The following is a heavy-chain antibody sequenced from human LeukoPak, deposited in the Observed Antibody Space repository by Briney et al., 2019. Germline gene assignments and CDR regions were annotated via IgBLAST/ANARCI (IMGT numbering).Heavy chain of an antibody. CDR2: IYYSGST. V-gene: IGHV4-59*01. J-gene: IGHJ4*02. CDR3: ARMTN. Sequence: PSETLSLTCAVYGGSFSGYYWSWIRQPPGKGLEWIGYIYYSGSTNYNPSLKSRVTISVDTSKNQFSLKLSSVTAADTAVYYCARMTNWGQGTLVTVSS. CDR1: GGSFSGYY.